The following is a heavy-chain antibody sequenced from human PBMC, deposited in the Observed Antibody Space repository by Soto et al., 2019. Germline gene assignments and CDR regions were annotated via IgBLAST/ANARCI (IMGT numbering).Heavy chain of an antibody. CDR2: SSVDGTQQ. Sequence: PGGSLRLPCTASGFSLSSSGMHWVRQAPGKGLGWLAVSSVDGTQQFYGDSVKGRFTVSRDNSNNTLYLEMNSLRAEDTAIYYCAIPTGLEVTGPDYWGQGTLVTVSS. D-gene: IGHD2-21*02. J-gene: IGHJ4*02. V-gene: IGHV3-30*03. CDR1: GFSLSSSG. CDR3: AIPTGLEVTGPDY.